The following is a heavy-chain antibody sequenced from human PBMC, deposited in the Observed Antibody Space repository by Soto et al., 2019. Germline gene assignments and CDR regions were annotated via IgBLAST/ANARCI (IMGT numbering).Heavy chain of an antibody. Sequence: QLQLQGSGRGLVTPSETLSLTCTVSGDSVSTSSYYWGWIRQPPGKGLEWIGSVFYTGRTHYNPSLESRITISVDTTKNQFSLRLRSVTAADTAVYYCVRMGYLFLPVDCSWFDPWRQGTLVTVSS. CDR2: VFYTGRT. CDR1: GDSVSTSSYY. J-gene: IGHJ5*02. D-gene: IGHD2-2*01. V-gene: IGHV4-39*01. CDR3: VRMGYLFLPVDCSWFDP.